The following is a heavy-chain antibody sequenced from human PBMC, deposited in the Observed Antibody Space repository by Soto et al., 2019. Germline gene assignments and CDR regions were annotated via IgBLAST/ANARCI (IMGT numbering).Heavy chain of an antibody. CDR1: GIPVSSNY. V-gene: IGHV3-53*04. D-gene: IGHD3-10*01. J-gene: IGHJ6*02. CDR2: LHSGGDT. CDR3: ARDGPYYYASRMDV. Sequence: EVQLVESGGGLVQPGGSLRLSCVASGIPVSSNYMTWVRQAPGKGLEWVSVLHSGGDTYYASSGKGRFTISRHDSTNTVFLQMNSLTAEDTAVYYCARDGPYYYASRMDVWGQGTTVTVSS.